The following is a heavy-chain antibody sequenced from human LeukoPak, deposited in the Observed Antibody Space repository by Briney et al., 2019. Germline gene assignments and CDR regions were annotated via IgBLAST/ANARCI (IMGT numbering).Heavy chain of an antibody. CDR2: ISAYNGNT. V-gene: IGHV1-18*04. J-gene: IGHJ3*02. Sequence: ASVKVSCKASGYSFTSYYMHWVRQAPGQGLEWMGWISAYNGNTNYAQNLQGKVTMTTDTSTSTAYMELRTLRSDDTAVYYCASSMTYYDFWSGYSVAFDIWGQGTMVTVSS. CDR3: ASSMTYYDFWSGYSVAFDI. CDR1: GYSFTSYY. D-gene: IGHD3-3*01.